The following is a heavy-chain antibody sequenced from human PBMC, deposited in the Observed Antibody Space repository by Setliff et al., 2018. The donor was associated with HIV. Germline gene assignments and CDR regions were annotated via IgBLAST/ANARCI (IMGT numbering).Heavy chain of an antibody. CDR3: ARVRLYNTALDY. Sequence: GSLRLSCAASGFTVSTYYMSWVRQAPGKGLEWVSTIYSGGSTYHADSVKGRFTLSRDTSKNTLFLQMNSLRPEDAAVYYCARVRLYNTALDYWGQGTLVTVPQ. V-gene: IGHV3-66*02. CDR1: GFTVSTYY. CDR2: IYSGGST. D-gene: IGHD3-3*01. J-gene: IGHJ4*02.